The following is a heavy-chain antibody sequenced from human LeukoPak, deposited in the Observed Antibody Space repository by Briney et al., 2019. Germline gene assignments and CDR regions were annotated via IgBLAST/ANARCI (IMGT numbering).Heavy chain of an antibody. V-gene: IGHV4-59*08. Sequence: SETLSLTCTVSGDSISTYYWSWIRQPPGKGLEWIGYIYYSGSTNYNPSLKSRVTISVDTSKNQFSLKLSSVTAADTAVYYCALGHLYYYYMDVWGKGTTVTVSS. J-gene: IGHJ6*03. CDR3: ALGHLYYYYMDV. CDR1: GDSISTYY. CDR2: IYYSGST.